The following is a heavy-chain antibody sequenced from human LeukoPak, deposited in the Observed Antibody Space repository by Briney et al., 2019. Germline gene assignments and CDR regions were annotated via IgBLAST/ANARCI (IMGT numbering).Heavy chain of an antibody. Sequence: SETLSLTCTVSGGSITSYYWSWIRQPPGKGLEGMGYIYYIGSTNYNPSLKSRVTISVDTSKNQFSLKLSSVTAAGTAVYYCATEPSTVCFDLWGRGTLVTVSS. V-gene: IGHV4-59*01. CDR3: ATEPSTVCFDL. CDR2: IYYIGST. J-gene: IGHJ2*01. CDR1: GGSITSYY. D-gene: IGHD4-17*01.